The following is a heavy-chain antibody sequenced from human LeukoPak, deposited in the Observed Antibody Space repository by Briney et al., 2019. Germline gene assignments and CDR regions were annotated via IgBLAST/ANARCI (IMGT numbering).Heavy chain of an antibody. D-gene: IGHD1-1*01. Sequence: GGSLRLACAASGFTFSDYYMSWIRQAPGKGLEGVSYISSSGSTIYYADSVKGRFTISRDNAKNSLYLQMNSLSAEDTAVYYCARRNEVSWFNTDAFDIWGQGTMVTVSS. CDR1: GFTFSDYY. V-gene: IGHV3-11*01. CDR3: ARRNEVSWFNTDAFDI. CDR2: ISSSGSTI. J-gene: IGHJ3*02.